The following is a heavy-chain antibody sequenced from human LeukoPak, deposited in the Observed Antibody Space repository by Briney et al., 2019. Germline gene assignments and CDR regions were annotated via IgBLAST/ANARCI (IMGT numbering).Heavy chain of an antibody. V-gene: IGHV3-48*01. CDR3: GRVGSRGDWFDY. D-gene: IGHD1-26*01. CDR1: GFSFSSYS. J-gene: IGHJ5*01. Sequence: GGSLRLSCVASGFSFSSYSTNWVRQAPGKGLEFLFYIKSGGNAVHYADSVKDRFTFSRDNAKNSLYLQMTGLRVEDSGIYYGGRVGSRGDWFDYWGQGTRVTVSS. CDR2: IKSGGNAV.